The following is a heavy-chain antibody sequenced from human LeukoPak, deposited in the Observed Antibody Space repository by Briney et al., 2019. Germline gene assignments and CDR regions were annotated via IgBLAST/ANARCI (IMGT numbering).Heavy chain of an antibody. V-gene: IGHV3-30*02. CDR1: GFTFSSYG. CDR3: ARSYYYDSSHTVDY. J-gene: IGHJ4*02. CDR2: IRYDENNK. Sequence: GGSLRLSCVASGFTFSSYGMDWVRQAQGKGREWVAFIRYDENNKFYTDSVKGRFTISRDNPKNTLFLQMNSLRVEDTAVYYCARSYYYDSSHTVDYWGQGTLVTVSS. D-gene: IGHD3-22*01.